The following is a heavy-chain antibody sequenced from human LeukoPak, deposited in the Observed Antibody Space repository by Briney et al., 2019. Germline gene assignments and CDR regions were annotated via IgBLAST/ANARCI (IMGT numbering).Heavy chain of an antibody. CDR3: TAVGGYDYFDY. CDR1: GFTFNNAW. CDR2: IKSKTEGGTA. V-gene: IGHV3-15*01. J-gene: IGHJ4*02. Sequence: GGSLRLSCAASGFTFNNAWMNWVRQAPGKGLEWVGRIKSKTEGGTAVYAAPVKGRFTISRDESKNTLFLQLNSLKTEDTAVYYCTAVGGYDYFDYWGQGTLVTVPS. D-gene: IGHD5-12*01.